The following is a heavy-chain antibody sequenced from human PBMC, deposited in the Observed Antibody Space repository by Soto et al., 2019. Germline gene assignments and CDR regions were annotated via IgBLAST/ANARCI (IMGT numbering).Heavy chain of an antibody. J-gene: IGHJ6*02. Sequence: SETLSLTCAVSGGSISSGGYSWSWIRQPPGKGLEWIGYIYHSGSTYYNPSLKSRVTISVDRSKNQFSLKLSSVTAADTAVYYCARDRRESSSPYRDYYYYGMDVWGQGTTVTVSS. V-gene: IGHV4-30-2*01. CDR1: GGSISSGGYS. CDR3: ARDRRESSSPYRDYYYYGMDV. D-gene: IGHD6-6*01. CDR2: IYHSGST.